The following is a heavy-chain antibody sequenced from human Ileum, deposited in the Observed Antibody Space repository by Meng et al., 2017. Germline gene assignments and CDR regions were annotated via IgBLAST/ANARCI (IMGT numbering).Heavy chain of an antibody. Sequence: QVELQESRPGLVGPSDALSLTCNVSGGSVSSASYYWSCIRQPPGKGLEWIGLIHYSGSRNYNPSLKSRVTMSVDTSKNQVSLRLTSVTAADTAVYYCARFYGSGTFEVHDYWGQGTLVTISS. CDR3: ARFYGSGTFEVHDY. D-gene: IGHD3-10*01. V-gene: IGHV4-61*01. CDR1: GGSVSSASYY. J-gene: IGHJ4*02. CDR2: IHYSGSR.